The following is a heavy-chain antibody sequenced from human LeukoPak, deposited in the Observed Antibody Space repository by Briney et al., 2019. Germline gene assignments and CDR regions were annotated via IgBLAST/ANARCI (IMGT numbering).Heavy chain of an antibody. CDR1: GFTFSSYS. J-gene: IGHJ4*02. Sequence: TGGSLRLSCAASGFTFSSYSMNWVRQAPGKGLEWVSYISSSSSTIYYADSVKGRFTISRDNAKNSLYLQMNSLRAEDTAVYYCARANPQQQLAFDYWGQGTLVTVSS. V-gene: IGHV3-48*01. CDR2: ISSSSSTI. D-gene: IGHD6-13*01. CDR3: ARANPQQQLAFDY.